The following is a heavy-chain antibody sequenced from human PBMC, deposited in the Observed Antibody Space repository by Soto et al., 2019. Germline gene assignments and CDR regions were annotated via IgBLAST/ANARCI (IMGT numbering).Heavy chain of an antibody. CDR2: INPSGGST. CDR3: ARVYCSGGSCYSIDY. V-gene: IGHV1-46*03. J-gene: IGHJ4*02. D-gene: IGHD2-15*01. Sequence: GASVKVSCKASGYTFTSYYMHWVRQAPGQGLEWMGIINPSGGSTSYAQKFQGRVTMNRDTSTSTVYMELSSLRSEDTAVYYCARVYCSGGSCYSIDYWGQGTLVTVSS. CDR1: GYTFTSYY.